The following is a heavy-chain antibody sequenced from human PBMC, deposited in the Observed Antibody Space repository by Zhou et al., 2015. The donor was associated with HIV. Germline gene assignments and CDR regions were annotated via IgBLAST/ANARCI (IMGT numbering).Heavy chain of an antibody. J-gene: IGHJ4*02. Sequence: QVQLVQSGAEVKKPGSSVKVSCKASGGTFSSYTISWVRQAPGQGLEWMGRIIPILGIADYVQKFQGRVTITADKSTSTAYMELSSLRSEDTAVYYCAVRATSSGWYISFDYWGQGTLVTVSS. CDR2: IIPILGIA. CDR3: AVRATSSGWYISFDY. D-gene: IGHD6-19*01. V-gene: IGHV1-69*02. CDR1: GGTFSSYT.